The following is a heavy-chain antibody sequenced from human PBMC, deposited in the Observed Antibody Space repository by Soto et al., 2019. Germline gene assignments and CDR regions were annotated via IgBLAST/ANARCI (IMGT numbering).Heavy chain of an antibody. D-gene: IGHD3-22*01. CDR3: ERGDDGSGCHSFDY. J-gene: IGHJ4*02. CDR2: IYYIGST. CDR1: GDSISSGGYY. V-gene: IGHV4-31*03. Sequence: QVQLQESGPGLVKPSQTLSLICNVSGDSISSGGYYWNWIRQHPGKGLEWIGYIYYIGSTYYNPSLKSRVTIAADTSTTHLSRELGSVTAADAAVYSCERGDDGSGCHSFDYWGPGTLLTVSS.